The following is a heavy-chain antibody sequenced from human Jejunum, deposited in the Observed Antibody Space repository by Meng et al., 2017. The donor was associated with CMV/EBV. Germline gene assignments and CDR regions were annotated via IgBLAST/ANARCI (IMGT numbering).Heavy chain of an antibody. D-gene: IGHD2-2*01. CDR2: ISYSGST. V-gene: IGHV4-59*12. CDR1: VSSTNTVF. J-gene: IGHJ6*02. Sequence: TVSVSSTNTVFWTWIRQPPGKGLEWIGYISYSGSTNCNPSLKSRVTISLDTSKHQFSLKLNSVTAADTAIYYCARNQLLWYYGMDVWGQGTTVTVSS. CDR3: ARNQLLWYYGMDV.